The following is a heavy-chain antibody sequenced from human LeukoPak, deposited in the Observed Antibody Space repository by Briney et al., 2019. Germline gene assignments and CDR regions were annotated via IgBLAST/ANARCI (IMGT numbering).Heavy chain of an antibody. J-gene: IGHJ6*03. CDR3: ARVAANYYYYYYMDV. V-gene: IGHV1-2*02. D-gene: IGHD6-25*01. CDR2: INPNSGGT. CDR1: GYTFTGYY. Sequence: ASVKVSCKASGYTFTGYYMHWVRQAPGQGLEWMGWINPNSGGTNYAQNFQGRVTMTRDTSISTAYMELSRLRSDDTAVYYCARVAANYYYYYYMDVWGKGTTVTVSS.